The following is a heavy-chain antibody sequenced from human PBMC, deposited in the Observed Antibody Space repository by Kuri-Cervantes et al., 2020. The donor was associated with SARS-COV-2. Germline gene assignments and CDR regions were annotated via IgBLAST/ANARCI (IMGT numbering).Heavy chain of an antibody. D-gene: IGHD3-22*01. CDR3: ARSASFRRLVVISQGGAFDI. CDR1: GYTFTGYY. V-gene: IGHV1-2*04. J-gene: IGHJ3*02. CDR2: INPNSGGT. Sequence: ASVKVSCKASGYTFTGYYMHWVRQAPGQGLEWMGWINPNSGGTNYAQKFQGWVTMTRDTSINTVYMELSRLRSDDTAVYYCARSASFRRLVVISQGGAFDIWGQGTMVTVSS.